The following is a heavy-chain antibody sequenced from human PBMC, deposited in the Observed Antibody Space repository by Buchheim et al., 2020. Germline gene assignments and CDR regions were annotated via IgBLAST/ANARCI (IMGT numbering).Heavy chain of an antibody. Sequence: QVHLQESGPGLVKPSETLSLTCTVSGGSISSFFWCWIRQPPGGGLEWIGYIYNSGSTNYNPSLKNRVTISVDTSKNQFFLNLNSVTAADTAVFYCARGSFTAIDFWGQGTL. V-gene: IGHV4-59*01. D-gene: IGHD3-16*01. CDR3: ARGSFTAIDF. CDR1: GGSISSFF. J-gene: IGHJ4*02. CDR2: IYNSGST.